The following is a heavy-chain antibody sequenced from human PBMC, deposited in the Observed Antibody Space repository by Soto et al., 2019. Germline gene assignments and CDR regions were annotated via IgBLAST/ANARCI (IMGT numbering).Heavy chain of an antibody. CDR3: GSGYYYMDV. CDR2: IYYSGST. Sequence: PSETLSLTCTVSGGSMSSHSWSWIRQPPGKGLEWIGYIYYSGSTNSNPSLKSRVTISLDTSKSQFSLKLSSVTAADTAVYYWGSGYYYMDVWGKGTTVTVSS. V-gene: IGHV4-59*11. CDR1: GGSMSSHS. J-gene: IGHJ6*03.